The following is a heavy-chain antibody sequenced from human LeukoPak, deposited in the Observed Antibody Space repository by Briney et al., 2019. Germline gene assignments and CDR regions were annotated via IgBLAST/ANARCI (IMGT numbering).Heavy chain of an antibody. D-gene: IGHD2-21*02. J-gene: IGHJ4*02. CDR3: ARGLYCGGDCYLY. Sequence: SVKVSCKASGYTFTTSYINWVRQAPGQGLEWMGGIIPIFGTANYAQKFQGRVTITTDESTSTAYMELSSLRSEDTAVYYCARGLYCGGDCYLYWGQGTLVTVSS. CDR1: GYTFTTSY. V-gene: IGHV1-69*05. CDR2: IIPIFGTA.